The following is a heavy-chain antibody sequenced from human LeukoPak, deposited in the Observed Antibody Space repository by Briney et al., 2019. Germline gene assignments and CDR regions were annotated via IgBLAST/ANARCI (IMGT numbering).Heavy chain of an antibody. J-gene: IGHJ3*02. V-gene: IGHV4-4*07. CDR1: GDSIGSYY. Sequence: SETLSLTCTVSGDSIGSYYWSWIRQPAGKGLEWIGRIYTSGSTNYNPSLKSRVTISVDTSKNQFSLKLGSVTAADTAVYYCARVRGLDAFDIWGQGTMVTVSS. CDR2: IYTSGST. CDR3: ARVRGLDAFDI.